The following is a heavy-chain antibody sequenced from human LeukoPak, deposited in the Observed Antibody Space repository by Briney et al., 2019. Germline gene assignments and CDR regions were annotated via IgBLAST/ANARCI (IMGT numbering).Heavy chain of an antibody. J-gene: IGHJ5*02. V-gene: IGHV3-23*01. CDR3: ARFGSNSWTRYFDP. CDR2: ISGSGDGT. CDR1: GFTLSNYA. Sequence: GGSLRLSCAASGFTLSNYAMSWVRQAPGKGLEWVSAISGSGDGTYYANSVKGRFIISRDNSKNTLYLQVNSLRAEDTAVYYCARFGSNSWTRYFDPWGQGTLVTVYS. D-gene: IGHD3/OR15-3a*01.